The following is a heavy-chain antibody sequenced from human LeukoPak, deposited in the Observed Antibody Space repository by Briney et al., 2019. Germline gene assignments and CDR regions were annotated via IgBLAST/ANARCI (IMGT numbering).Heavy chain of an antibody. V-gene: IGHV3-33*01. D-gene: IGHD1-1*01. CDR1: GFTFSSYG. CDR2: IWYDGSNK. J-gene: IGHJ4*03. CDR3: ARAESIHDDLLDH. Sequence: PGRSLRLSCAASGFTFSSYGMHWVRQAPGKGLEWVAVIWYDGSNKYYADSVKGRFTISRDNSKNTLYLQMNSLRAEDTAVYYCARAESIHDDLLDHLGQGTLVTVSS.